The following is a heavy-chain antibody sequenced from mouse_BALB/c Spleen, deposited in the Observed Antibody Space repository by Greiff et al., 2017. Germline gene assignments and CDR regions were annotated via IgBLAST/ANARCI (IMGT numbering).Heavy chain of an antibody. D-gene: IGHD2-10*01. V-gene: IGHV3-2*02. CDR3: ARSYYGNYEDYAMDY. J-gene: IGHJ4*01. Sequence: EVQLQESGPGLVKPSQSLSLTCTVTGYSITSDYAWNWIRQLPGNKLEWMGYISYSGSTSYNPSLKSRISITRDTSKNQFFLQLNSVTTEDTATYYCARSYYGNYEDYAMDYWGQGTSVTVSS. CDR1: GYSITSDYA. CDR2: ISYSGST.